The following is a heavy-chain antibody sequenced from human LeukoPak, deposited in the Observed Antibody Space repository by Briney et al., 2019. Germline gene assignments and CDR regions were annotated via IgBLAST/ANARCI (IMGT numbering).Heavy chain of an antibody. J-gene: IGHJ4*02. CDR1: GYSFTSYW. Sequence: PGESLKISCKGSGYSFTSYWIGWVRQMPGKGLEWMGIIYPGDSDTRYSPSFQGQVTISADKSISTAYLQWSSLKASDTAMYYCARHTSGGYCSGGSCYPLYYFDYWGQGTLVTVSS. V-gene: IGHV5-51*01. D-gene: IGHD2-15*01. CDR2: IYPGDSDT. CDR3: ARHTSGGYCSGGSCYPLYYFDY.